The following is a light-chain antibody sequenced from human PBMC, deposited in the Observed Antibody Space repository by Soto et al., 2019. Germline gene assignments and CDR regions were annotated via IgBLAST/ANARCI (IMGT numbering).Light chain of an antibody. V-gene: IGKV1-6*01. CDR2: AAS. CDR1: QSIGSD. J-gene: IGKJ1*01. Sequence: IQMTQSPSSLSASVGDRVTITCRASQSIGSDLSWYQQKPGKAPTLLIYAASNLQSGVPSRFRGSRSGTEFTLTVSSLQPEDFATYYCLQDHDDSWTFGQGTKVDNK. CDR3: LQDHDDSWT.